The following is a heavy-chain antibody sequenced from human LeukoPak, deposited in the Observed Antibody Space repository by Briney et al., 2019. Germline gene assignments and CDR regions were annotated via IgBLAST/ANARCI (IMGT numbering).Heavy chain of an antibody. D-gene: IGHD6-19*01. V-gene: IGHV3-23*01. CDR3: ARSAYNSGWYMFAIDY. J-gene: IGHJ4*02. CDR1: GFTFTNYA. Sequence: GGSLRLSCAASGFTFTNYAMSWVRQAPGKGLEWVSEISGSGDSTNYADSVKGRFTISRDNSQNPLYLQMNSLRAEDTAVYYCARSAYNSGWYMFAIDYWGQGTLVTVSS. CDR2: ISGSGDST.